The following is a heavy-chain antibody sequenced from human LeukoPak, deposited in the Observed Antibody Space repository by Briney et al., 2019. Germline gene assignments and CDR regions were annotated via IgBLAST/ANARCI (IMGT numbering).Heavy chain of an antibody. CDR3: AGGPTSSFDY. CDR1: GGSVSSGSNY. CDR2: LYYTGST. Sequence: SSETLSLTCTVSGGSVSSGSNYWSWIRQPPGKGLEWIGYLYYTGSTNYNPSLKSRVTISVDRSKKQFSLKVSSVTAADTAVYYCAGGPTSSFDYWGQGTLVTVSS. D-gene: IGHD2-2*01. V-gene: IGHV4-61*01. J-gene: IGHJ4*02.